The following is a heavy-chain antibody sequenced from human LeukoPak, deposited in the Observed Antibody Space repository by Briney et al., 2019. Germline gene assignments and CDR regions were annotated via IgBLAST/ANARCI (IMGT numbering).Heavy chain of an antibody. CDR2: ISSSSSYI. Sequence: GGSLRLSCAASGFTFSSYSMNWVRQAPGKGLEWVSSISSSSSYIYYADSVKGRFTISRDNAKSSLYLQMNSLRAEDTAVYYCARDSSSWYFDYWGQGTLVTVSS. V-gene: IGHV3-21*01. J-gene: IGHJ4*02. CDR3: ARDSSSWYFDY. CDR1: GFTFSSYS. D-gene: IGHD6-13*01.